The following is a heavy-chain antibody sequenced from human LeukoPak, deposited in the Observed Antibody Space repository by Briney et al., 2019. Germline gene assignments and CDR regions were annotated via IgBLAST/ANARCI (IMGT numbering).Heavy chain of an antibody. CDR1: GLTFSSYA. Sequence: PGRSLRLSCAASGLTFSSYAMHWVRQAPDKGLERVAVISYDGSNKYYADSVKGRFTISRDNSKNTLYLQMNSLRAEDTAVYYGARVVYGSFDIWGQGTMVTVSS. CDR2: ISYDGSNK. V-gene: IGHV3-30-3*01. J-gene: IGHJ3*02. D-gene: IGHD1-14*01. CDR3: ARVVYGSFDI.